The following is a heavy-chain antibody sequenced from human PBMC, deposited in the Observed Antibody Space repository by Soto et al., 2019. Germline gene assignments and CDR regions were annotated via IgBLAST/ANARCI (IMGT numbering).Heavy chain of an antibody. Sequence: AAVKVSCKASGYTFTSYGISWVRQAPGQGLEWMGWISAYNGNTNYAQKLQGKVTMTTDTSTSTAYMELRSLRSDDTAVYYCARVEYYDSSGYPIFDYWGQGTLVTVSS. CDR3: ARVEYYDSSGYPIFDY. V-gene: IGHV1-18*01. CDR1: GYTFTSYG. CDR2: ISAYNGNT. D-gene: IGHD3-22*01. J-gene: IGHJ4*02.